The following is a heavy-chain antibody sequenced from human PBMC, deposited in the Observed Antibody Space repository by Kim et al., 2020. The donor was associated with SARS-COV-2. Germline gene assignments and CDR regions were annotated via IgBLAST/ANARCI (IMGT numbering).Heavy chain of an antibody. CDR1: GFTFSSYA. Sequence: GGSLRLSCAASGFTFSSYAMSWVRHAPGKGLEWVSAISGSGGSTYYADSVKGRFTISRDNSKNTLYLQMNSLRAEDTAVYYCAKDLGPRPYSRFDYWGQGTLVTVSS. D-gene: IGHD6-13*01. J-gene: IGHJ4*02. CDR2: ISGSGGST. CDR3: AKDLGPRPYSRFDY. V-gene: IGHV3-23*01.